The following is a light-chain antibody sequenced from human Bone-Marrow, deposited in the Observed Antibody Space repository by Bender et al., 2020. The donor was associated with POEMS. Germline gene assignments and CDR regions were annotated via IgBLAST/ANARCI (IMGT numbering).Light chain of an antibody. CDR3: QSADSSVI. V-gene: IGLV6-57*01. Sequence: NFLLTQPHSVSESPGKTVTISCTRSSGSIASNFVQWFQQRPGSSPTTVIYENTQRPSGVPDRFSGSSSGTTVTLTISGVQTEDEADYFCQSADSSVIFGGGTKLTVL. CDR1: SGSIASNF. J-gene: IGLJ2*01. CDR2: ENT.